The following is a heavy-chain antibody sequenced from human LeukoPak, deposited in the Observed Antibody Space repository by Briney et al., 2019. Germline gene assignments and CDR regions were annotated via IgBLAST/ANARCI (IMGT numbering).Heavy chain of an antibody. CDR2: INHSGST. CDR3: ARRRTVTYDSSGYYYGTYYYYGMDV. Sequence: SETLSLTCAVYGGSFSGYYWSWIRQPPGKGLEWIGEINHSGSTNYNPSLKSRVTISVDTSKNQFSLKLSSVTAADTAVYYCARRRTVTYDSSGYYYGTYYYYGMDVWGQGTTVTVSS. J-gene: IGHJ6*02. D-gene: IGHD3-22*01. CDR1: GGSFSGYY. V-gene: IGHV4-34*01.